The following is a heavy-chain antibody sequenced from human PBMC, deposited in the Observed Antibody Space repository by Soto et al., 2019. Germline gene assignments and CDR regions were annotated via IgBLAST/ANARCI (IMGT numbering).Heavy chain of an antibody. CDR2: ISGSGGST. J-gene: IGHJ4*02. D-gene: IGHD6-13*01. CDR1: GFTFSSYA. V-gene: IGHV3-23*01. Sequence: GGSLRLSCAASGFTFSSYAMSWVRQAPGKGLEWVSAISGSGGSTYYADSVKGRFTISRGNSKNTLYLQMNSLRAEDTAVYYCASPEVEYSSSWYYFDYWGQGTLVTVSS. CDR3: ASPEVEYSSSWYYFDY.